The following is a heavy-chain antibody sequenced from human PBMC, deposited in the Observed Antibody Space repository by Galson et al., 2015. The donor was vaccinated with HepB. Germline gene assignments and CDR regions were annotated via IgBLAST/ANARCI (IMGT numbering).Heavy chain of an antibody. D-gene: IGHD3-10*01. CDR1: GGTFSTRT. CDR3: ARDYGHYYKSGALPFHYFDL. Sequence: SVKVSCKVSGGTFSTRTLSWLRQAPGQGLEWMGGIIPVFGAAKSARKFQGRVTITADESSTTVHMELSTLTSNDTAVYYCARDYGHYYKSGALPFHYFDLWGQGILVTVSS. CDR2: IIPVFGAA. J-gene: IGHJ5*02. V-gene: IGHV1-69*13.